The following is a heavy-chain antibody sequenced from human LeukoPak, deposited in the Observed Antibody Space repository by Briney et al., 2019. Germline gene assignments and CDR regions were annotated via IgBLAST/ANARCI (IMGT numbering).Heavy chain of an antibody. CDR3: ARTSMIVVVSPFDY. CDR2: INPNSGGT. CDR1: GYTFTGYY. V-gene: IGHV1-2*02. D-gene: IGHD3-22*01. J-gene: IGHJ4*02. Sequence: ASVKVSCKASGYTFTGYYMHWVRQAPGQGLEWMGWINPNSGGTNYVQKFQGRVTMTRDTSISTAYMELSRLRSDDTAVYYCARTSMIVVVSPFDYWGQGTLVTVSS.